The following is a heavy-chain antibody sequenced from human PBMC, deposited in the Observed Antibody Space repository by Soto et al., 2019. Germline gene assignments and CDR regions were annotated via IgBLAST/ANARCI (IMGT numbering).Heavy chain of an antibody. V-gene: IGHV6-1*01. CDR3: ARGNWNDEGYYYRMGV. J-gene: IGHJ6*02. CDR2: TYYRSKWYS. D-gene: IGHD1-1*01. CDR1: GDSVSRNSGA. Sequence: SQTLSLTCAISGDSVSRNSGAWNWIRQSPSGGLQWLGRTYYRSKWYSEYAPSVKSRITINPDTAKNQFALQLKSVTPDDSGVYYCARGNWNDEGYYYRMGVWGQGITVTVSS.